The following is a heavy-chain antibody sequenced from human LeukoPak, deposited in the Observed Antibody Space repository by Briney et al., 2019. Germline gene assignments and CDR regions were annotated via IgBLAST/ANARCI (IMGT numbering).Heavy chain of an antibody. CDR1: GFTVSSNY. V-gene: IGHV3-66*01. D-gene: IGHD5-12*01. J-gene: IGHJ4*02. CDR2: IYSGGST. CDR3: ARDGGMVATRDPR. Sequence: PGGSLRLSCAASGFTVSSNYMSWVRQAPGKGLEWVSVIYSGGSTYYAGSVKGRFTISRDNSKNTLYLQMNSLRAEDTAVYYCARDGGMVATRDPRWGQGTLVTVSS.